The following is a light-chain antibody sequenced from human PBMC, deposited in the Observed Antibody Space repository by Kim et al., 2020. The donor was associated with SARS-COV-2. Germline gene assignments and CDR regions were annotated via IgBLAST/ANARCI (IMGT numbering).Light chain of an antibody. CDR2: EDD. J-gene: IGLJ2*01. CDR3: QSYNRDNVL. CDR1: SGSIDDKY. Sequence: GKTVTIACTRSSGSIDDKYVPWYQQRPGGVPTAVIYEDDQRPSGVSDRFSGSIDNSSNSASLTISGLRTEDEADYYCQSYNRDNVLFGGGTQLTVL. V-gene: IGLV6-57*03.